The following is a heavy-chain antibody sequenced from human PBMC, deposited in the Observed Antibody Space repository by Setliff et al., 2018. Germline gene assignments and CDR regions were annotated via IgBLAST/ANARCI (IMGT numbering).Heavy chain of an antibody. CDR1: GGILRSYS. D-gene: IGHD3-22*01. V-gene: IGHV1-69*06. J-gene: IGHJ4*02. CDR2: IIPVVGTP. Sequence: GASVKVSCKASGGILRSYSLNWVRQAPGQGLEWMGGIIPVVGTPNYAQKFQGRVTMTEDTSTDTAYMELSSLRSEDTAMYYCAIIGPDSSGYYWIFDYWGQGTLVTVSS. CDR3: AIIGPDSSGYYWIFDY.